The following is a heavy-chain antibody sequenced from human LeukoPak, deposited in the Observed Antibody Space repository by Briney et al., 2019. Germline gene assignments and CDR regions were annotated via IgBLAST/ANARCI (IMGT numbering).Heavy chain of an antibody. V-gene: IGHV4-4*07. CDR3: ARERDSSSSGWVFDY. CDR2: IYTSGSTA. J-gene: IGHJ4*02. Sequence: PSETLSLTCTVSGGSISSHYWSWIRQPAGKGLEWIGRIYTSGSTAKYNPSLMSRVTMSVDTYKNQFSLNLSSVTAADTAVYYCARERDSSSSGWVFDYWGQGTRVTVSS. CDR1: GGSISSHY. D-gene: IGHD6-6*01.